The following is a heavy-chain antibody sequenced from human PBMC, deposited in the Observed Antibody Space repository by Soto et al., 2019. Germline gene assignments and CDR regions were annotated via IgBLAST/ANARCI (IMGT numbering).Heavy chain of an antibody. Sequence: PGGPLRLSCATSGLTFSSYAMSWVRQAPGKGLEWVSAISGSGGSTYYADSVKGRFTISRDNSKNTLYLQMNSLRAEDTAVYYCAKDRAFRFQHWGQGSLVTYSS. D-gene: IGHD3-10*01. V-gene: IGHV3-23*01. J-gene: IGHJ1*01. CDR3: AKDRAFRFQH. CDR1: GLTFSSYA. CDR2: ISGSGGST.